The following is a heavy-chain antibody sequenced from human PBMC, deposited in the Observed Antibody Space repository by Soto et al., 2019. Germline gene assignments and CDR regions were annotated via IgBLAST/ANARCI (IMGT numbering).Heavy chain of an antibody. Sequence: EVQLLESGGGLVQPGGSLRLSCAASGFTFSSYAMSWVRQAPGKGLEWVSAISGSGGSTYNADSVKGRFTISRDNSKNSLYLQMNSLRAEDTALYYCAKEGPYYDILTGYIDYWGQGTLVTVSS. CDR1: GFTFSSYA. CDR3: AKEGPYYDILTGYIDY. CDR2: ISGSGGST. J-gene: IGHJ4*02. D-gene: IGHD3-9*01. V-gene: IGHV3-23*01.